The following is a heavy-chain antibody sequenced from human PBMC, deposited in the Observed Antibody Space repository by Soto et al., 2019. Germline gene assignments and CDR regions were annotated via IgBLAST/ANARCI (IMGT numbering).Heavy chain of an antibody. Sequence: GGSLRLSCAASGFTFSSYAMHWVRQAPGKGLEWVAVISYDGSNKYYADSVKGRFTISRDNSKNTLYLQMNSLRAEDTAVYYCARDRDYGGNGDYWGQGTLVTVSS. J-gene: IGHJ4*02. CDR2: ISYDGSNK. CDR3: ARDRDYGGNGDY. CDR1: GFTFSSYA. V-gene: IGHV3-30-3*01. D-gene: IGHD4-17*01.